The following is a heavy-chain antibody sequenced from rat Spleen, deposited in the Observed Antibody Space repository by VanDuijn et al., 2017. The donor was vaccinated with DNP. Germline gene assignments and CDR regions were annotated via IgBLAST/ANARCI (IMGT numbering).Heavy chain of an antibody. CDR2: ISYDGRST. Sequence: EVQLVESGGGLVQPGRSLKLSCEASGFAFSNFAMAWVRQAPKKGLEWVATISYDGRSTYYRDSVKGRFTISRDNAKSTLYLQVNSLRSEDTATYYCTSNPHIRTAAPFDYWGQGVMVTVSS. J-gene: IGHJ2*01. V-gene: IGHV5-7*01. CDR1: GFAFSNFA. D-gene: IGHD3-8*01. CDR3: TSNPHIRTAAPFDY.